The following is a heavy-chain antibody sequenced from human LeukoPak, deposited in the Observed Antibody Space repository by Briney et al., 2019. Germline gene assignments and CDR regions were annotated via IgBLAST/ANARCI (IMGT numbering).Heavy chain of an antibody. J-gene: IGHJ6*03. CDR2: IYYSGST. CDR1: GGSISRSSYY. D-gene: IGHD2-2*01. V-gene: IGHV4-39*01. CDR3: ARLGDIVVVPAYYMDV. Sequence: SETLSLTCTVSGGSISRSSYYWGWIRQPPGKGLEWIGSIYYSGSTYYNPSLKSRVTISVDASMNQFSLKLSSVTAADTAVYYCARLGDIVVVPAYYMDVWGKGTTVTVSS.